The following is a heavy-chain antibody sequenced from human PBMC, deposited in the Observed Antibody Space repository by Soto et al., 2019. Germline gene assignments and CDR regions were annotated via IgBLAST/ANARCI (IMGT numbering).Heavy chain of an antibody. CDR1: GDSITNNHW. CDR2: IYHTGHA. Sequence: QLQLRESGPGLVKPSGTLSLTCTVYGDSITNNHWWTWVRQSPGKGPEMIGEIYHTGHANYNPSLNRRVAISVDKSKNQFSLTLNSVTAADTAVYYCASKLGPYYYGLDVWGQGTTVTVSS. J-gene: IGHJ6*02. D-gene: IGHD3-16*01. CDR3: ASKLGPYYYGLDV. V-gene: IGHV4-4*02.